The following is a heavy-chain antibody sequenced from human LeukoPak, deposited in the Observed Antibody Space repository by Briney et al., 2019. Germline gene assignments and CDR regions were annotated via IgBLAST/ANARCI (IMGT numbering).Heavy chain of an antibody. Sequence: PSETLSLTCTVSGVSISSSSYYWGWIRQPPGKGLEWIGSIYYSGSTYYNPSLKSRVTISVDTSKNQFSLKLSSVTAADTAVYYCARGGDIVVVVAATLEDYFDYWGQGTLVTVSS. V-gene: IGHV4-39*01. CDR1: GVSISSSSYY. J-gene: IGHJ4*02. CDR3: ARGGDIVVVVAATLEDYFDY. CDR2: IYYSGST. D-gene: IGHD2-15*01.